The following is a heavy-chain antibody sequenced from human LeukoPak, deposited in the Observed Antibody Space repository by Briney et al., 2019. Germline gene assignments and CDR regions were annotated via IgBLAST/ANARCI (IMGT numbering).Heavy chain of an antibody. CDR1: GGSISSGDYY. D-gene: IGHD3-10*01. CDR3: ARVSPLLITMVRGSVAPPRYYYGMDV. CDR2: IYHSGST. Sequence: PSQTLSLTCTVSGGSISSGDYYWSWVRQPPGKGLEWIGEIYHSGSTNYNPSLKSRVTISVDKSKNQFSLKLSSVTAADTAVYYCARVSPLLITMVRGSVAPPRYYYGMDVWGQGTTVTVSS. V-gene: IGHV4-30-4*01. J-gene: IGHJ6*02.